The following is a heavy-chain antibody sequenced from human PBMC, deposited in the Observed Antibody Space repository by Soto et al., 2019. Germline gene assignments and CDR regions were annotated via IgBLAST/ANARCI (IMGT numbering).Heavy chain of an antibody. CDR3: ARHNYGSGSTYFDY. D-gene: IGHD3-10*01. CDR1: GGSISNFY. CDR2: IYYTGST. Sequence: SETLSLTCTVSGGSISNFYWSWIRQPPGKGLEWIGYIYYTGSTNYNPSLKNRVTISVDTSKNHFSLKLNSMTAADTAVYYCARHNYGSGSTYFDYWGQGTLVTVSS. V-gene: IGHV4-59*08. J-gene: IGHJ4*02.